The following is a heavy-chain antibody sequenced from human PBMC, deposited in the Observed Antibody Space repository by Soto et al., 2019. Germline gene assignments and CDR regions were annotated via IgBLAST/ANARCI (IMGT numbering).Heavy chain of an antibody. CDR1: GYTFTSYA. V-gene: IGHV1-3*05. J-gene: IGHJ6*02. CDR3: ARDPCDYGMDV. CDR2: INAGNGNT. Sequence: QVQLVQSGAEEKKPGASVKVSCKASGYTFTSYAMRQAPGQRLEWMGRINAGNGNTKYSQKFQGRVTITRDTSASTTYMALSSLRYEATAVYYCARDPCDYGMDVWGHGTTVTVSS.